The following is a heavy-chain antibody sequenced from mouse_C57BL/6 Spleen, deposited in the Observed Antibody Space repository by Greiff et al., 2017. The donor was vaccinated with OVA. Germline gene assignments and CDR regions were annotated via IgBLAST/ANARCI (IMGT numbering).Heavy chain of an antibody. D-gene: IGHD2-4*01. CDR1: GYTFTDYE. Sequence: LVESGAELVRPGASVTLSCKASGYTFTDYEMHWVKQTPVHGLEWIGAIDPETGGTAYNQKFKGKAILTADKSSSTAYMELRSLTSEDSAVYYCTRSRDYDDWGQGTTLTVSS. CDR3: TRSRDYDD. CDR2: IDPETGGT. V-gene: IGHV1-15*01. J-gene: IGHJ2*01.